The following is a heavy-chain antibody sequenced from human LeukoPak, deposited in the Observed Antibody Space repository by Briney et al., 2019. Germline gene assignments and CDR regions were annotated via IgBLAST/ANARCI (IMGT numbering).Heavy chain of an antibody. V-gene: IGHV4-34*12. CDR3: ATLYLVNAFDI. Sequence: SETLSLTCGVSGGSFSGYFWSWIRQPPGKGLEWIGEIIDSGTTNYNPSLESRVAMSVDTSKNQVSLRLSSVTAADTAVYYCATLYLVNAFDIWGPGTLVTVSS. CDR2: IIDSGTT. J-gene: IGHJ3*02. CDR1: GGSFSGYF. D-gene: IGHD2-2*02.